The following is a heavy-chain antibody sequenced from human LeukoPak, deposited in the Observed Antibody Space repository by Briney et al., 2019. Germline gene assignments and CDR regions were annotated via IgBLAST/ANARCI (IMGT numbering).Heavy chain of an antibody. J-gene: IGHJ4*02. D-gene: IGHD3-16*02. CDR2: INHSGST. V-gene: IGHV4-34*01. CDR3: ASYDYVWGSYRGFDY. CDR1: GGPFSGYY. Sequence: SETLSLTCAVYGGPFSGYYWSWIRQPPGKGLEWIGEINHSGSTNYNPSLKSRVTISVDTSKNQFSLKLSSVTAADTAVYYCASYDYVWGSYRGFDYWGQGTLVTVSS.